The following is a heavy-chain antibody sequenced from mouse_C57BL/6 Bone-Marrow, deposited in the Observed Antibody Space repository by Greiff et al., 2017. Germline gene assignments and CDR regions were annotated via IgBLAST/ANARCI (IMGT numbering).Heavy chain of an antibody. CDR1: GYTFTSYW. J-gene: IGHJ2*01. Sequence: QVQLQQPGAELVKPGASVKLSCKASGYTFTSYWMHWVKQRPGQGLEWIGMIHPNSGSTNYNEKFKSKATLTVDKSSSTAYMQRSSLTSEDSAVYYCARRYGEGYFDYWGQGTTLTVSS. D-gene: IGHD2-14*01. V-gene: IGHV1-64*01. CDR3: ARRYGEGYFDY. CDR2: IHPNSGST.